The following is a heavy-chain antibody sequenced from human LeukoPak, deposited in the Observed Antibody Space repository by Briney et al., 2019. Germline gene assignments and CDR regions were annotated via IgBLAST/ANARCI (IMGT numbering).Heavy chain of an antibody. J-gene: IGHJ4*02. CDR3: VRVAKPPIYGDYYFDY. CDR1: GGSISSGGYY. D-gene: IGHD4-17*01. V-gene: IGHV4-31*03. CDR2: IYYSGST. Sequence: PSETLSLTCTVSGGSISSGGYYWSWIRQHPGKGLEWIGYIYYSGSTYYNPSLKSRVTISVDTSKNQFSLKLSSVTAADTAVYYCVRVAKPPIYGDYYFDYWGQGTLVTVSS.